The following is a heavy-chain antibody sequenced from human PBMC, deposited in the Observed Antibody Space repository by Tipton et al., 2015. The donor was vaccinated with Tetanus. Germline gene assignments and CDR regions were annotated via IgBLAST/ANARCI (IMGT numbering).Heavy chain of an antibody. CDR3: ARDRREKLWYSSSRYHNWFDP. CDR2: IYYSGST. V-gene: IGHV4-31*03. CDR1: GGSISSGGYY. J-gene: IGHJ5*02. D-gene: IGHD6-13*01. Sequence: TLSLTCTVSGGSISSGGYYWSWIRQHPGKGLEWIGYIYYSGSTYYNPSLKSRVTISVDTSKNQFSLKLSSVTAADTAVYYCARDRREKLWYSSSRYHNWFDPWGQGTLVTVSS.